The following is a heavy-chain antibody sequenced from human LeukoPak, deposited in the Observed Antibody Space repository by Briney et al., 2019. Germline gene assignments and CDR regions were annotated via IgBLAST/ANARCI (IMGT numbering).Heavy chain of an antibody. D-gene: IGHD6-13*01. CDR2: IGTAGDT. Sequence: PGGSLRLSCAASGFTFSSYDMHWVRQATGKGLEWVSAIGTAGDTYYPGSVKGRFTISRDTSKNTLFLQMNSLRAEDTAVYYCARGQPGVAAAGNLDYWGQGTLVTVSS. CDR1: GFTFSSYD. CDR3: ARGQPGVAAAGNLDY. J-gene: IGHJ4*02. V-gene: IGHV3-13*01.